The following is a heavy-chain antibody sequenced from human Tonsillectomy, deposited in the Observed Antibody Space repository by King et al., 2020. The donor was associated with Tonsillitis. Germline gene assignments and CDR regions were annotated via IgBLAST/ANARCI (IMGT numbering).Heavy chain of an antibody. V-gene: IGHV3-23*04. CDR1: GFTFGSYS. J-gene: IGHJ3*02. CDR2: ISGNGGST. Sequence: VQLVESGGGLAQPGGSLRLSCAASGFTFGSYSMSWVRQAPGKGLQWVSVISGNGGSTYYADSVKGRFTISRDNSKKTLYLQMNSLRADDTAVYYCAKTYYDSSGYYLGDDAFDIWGQGTMVTVSS. D-gene: IGHD3-22*01. CDR3: AKTYYDSSGYYLGDDAFDI.